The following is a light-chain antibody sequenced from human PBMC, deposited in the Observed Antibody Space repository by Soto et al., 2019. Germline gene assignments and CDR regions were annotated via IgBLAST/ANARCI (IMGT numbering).Light chain of an antibody. CDR1: QDSSTW. V-gene: IGKV1-5*01. CDR3: QQCTSYSRT. Sequence: DIQLTQSPSSVSASVGDTVTITCRASQDSSTWLAWYQLKPEKAPKLLIFDASTLERGVPSRFSGSGSGTEFTLTISTLQPDDFATYYCQQCTSYSRTFGQVTKVEIK. J-gene: IGKJ1*01. CDR2: DAS.